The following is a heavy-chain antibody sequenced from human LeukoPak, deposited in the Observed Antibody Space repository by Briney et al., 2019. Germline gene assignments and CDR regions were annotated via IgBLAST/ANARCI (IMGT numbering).Heavy chain of an antibody. Sequence: SVKVSFKASGGTFSSYAISWVRQAPGQGLELMGGIIPIFGTASYAQKFQGRVTITADESTSTPYMELSSLRSEDTAVYYCAGIAVAAFDHWAQGHLVPVSS. D-gene: IGHD6-19*01. J-gene: IGHJ4*02. V-gene: IGHV1-69*13. CDR1: GGTFSSYA. CDR3: AGIAVAAFDH. CDR2: IIPIFGTA.